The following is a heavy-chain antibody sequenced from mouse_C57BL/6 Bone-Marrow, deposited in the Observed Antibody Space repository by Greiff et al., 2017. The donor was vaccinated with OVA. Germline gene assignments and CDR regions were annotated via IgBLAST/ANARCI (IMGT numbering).Heavy chain of an antibody. V-gene: IGHV1-80*01. CDR3: AREDYYSNYVDYAMDY. CDR1: GYAFSSYW. J-gene: IGHJ4*01. D-gene: IGHD2-5*01. Sequence: QVQLQQSGAELVKPGASVKISCKASGYAFSSYWMNWVKQRPGKGLEWIGQIYPGDGDTNYNGKFKGKATLTADKSSSTAYMQLSSLTSEYSAVYFCAREDYYSNYVDYAMDYWGQGTSVTVSS. CDR2: IYPGDGDT.